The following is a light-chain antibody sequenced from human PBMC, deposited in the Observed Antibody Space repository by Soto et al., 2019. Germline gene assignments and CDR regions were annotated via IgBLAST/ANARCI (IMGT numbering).Light chain of an antibody. CDR3: LQHNSYTPT. CDR1: QGIRND. CDR2: AAS. Sequence: IQMTQSPSSLSASVGDRVTITCRESQGIRNDLGWYQQKPGKAPKRLIYAASNLQSGVHSRSSGSGASTEYICTISSLPHGKYTTYFCLQHNSYTPTFGQGTKVEIK. V-gene: IGKV1-17*01. J-gene: IGKJ1*01.